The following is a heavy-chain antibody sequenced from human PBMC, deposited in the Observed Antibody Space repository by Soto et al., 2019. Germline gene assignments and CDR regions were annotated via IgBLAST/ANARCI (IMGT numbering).Heavy chain of an antibody. V-gene: IGHV3-48*01. Sequence: GSLRLSCEASGFTFNIYSMNWVRQAPGKGLEWVSYMTSDSKTIHYADSVRGRFTISRDNAENSVYLQMNSLRAEDTAVYYCARGVTYGFDAWGQGTMVTVSS. D-gene: IGHD2-21*02. CDR2: MTSDSKTI. CDR1: GFTFNIYS. J-gene: IGHJ3*01. CDR3: ARGVTYGFDA.